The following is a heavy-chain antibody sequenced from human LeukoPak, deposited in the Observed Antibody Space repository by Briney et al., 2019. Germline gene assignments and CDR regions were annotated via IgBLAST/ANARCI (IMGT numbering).Heavy chain of an antibody. V-gene: IGHV3-30*04. Sequence: GGSLRLSCAASGFTFSSYAMHWVRQAPGKGLEWVAVISYDGSNKYYADSVKGRFTISRDNSKNTLYLQMNSLRAEDTAVYYCARVFCGGDCCLNFEYFQHWGQGTLVTVSS. CDR1: GFTFSSYA. CDR2: ISYDGSNK. CDR3: ARVFCGGDCCLNFEYFQH. D-gene: IGHD2-21*02. J-gene: IGHJ1*01.